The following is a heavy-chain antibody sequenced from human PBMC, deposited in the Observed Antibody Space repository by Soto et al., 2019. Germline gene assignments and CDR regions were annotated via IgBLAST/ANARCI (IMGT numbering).Heavy chain of an antibody. CDR1: GLSFSGYY. CDR2: INHSGST. CDR3: AKGLVATD. Sequence: QVQLQQWGAGLLKPSETLSLTCAVYGLSFSGYYWSWFRQPPGKGLEWIGEINHSGSTNYNPSLKSRLTTSLDTSTDQFSLKLNSVTAADTAVYYCAKGLVATDWGQGTLVTVSS. V-gene: IGHV4-34*01. J-gene: IGHJ4*02. D-gene: IGHD5-12*01.